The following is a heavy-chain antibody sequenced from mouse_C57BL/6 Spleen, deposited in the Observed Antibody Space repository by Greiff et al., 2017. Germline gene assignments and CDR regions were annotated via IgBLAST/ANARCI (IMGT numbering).Heavy chain of an antibody. J-gene: IGHJ1*03. CDR1: GYAFSSSW. V-gene: IGHV1-82*01. Sequence: QVQLQQSGPELVKPGASVKISCKASGYAFSSSWMNWVKQRPGKGLEWIGRIYPGDGDTNYNGKFKGKATLTADKASSTAYMQLSSLTSEDSAVYFCESPSNYSNWYFDVWGTGTTVTVSS. D-gene: IGHD2-5*01. CDR3: ESPSNYSNWYFDV. CDR2: IYPGDGDT.